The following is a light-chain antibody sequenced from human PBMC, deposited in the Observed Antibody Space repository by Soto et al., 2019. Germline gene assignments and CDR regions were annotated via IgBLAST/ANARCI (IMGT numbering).Light chain of an antibody. J-gene: IGKJ1*01. V-gene: IGKV3-20*01. CDR1: QTVNSDY. CDR3: HQFGYSPRT. Sequence: EIVLTQSPGTLSLSPGETATLSCRASQTVNSDYLAWFQQRPGQAPRLLIFATSRRATDIPDRFSGSGSGTDFTLAIRRLEPEDFEVYYCHQFGYSPRTFGQGTKVE. CDR2: ATS.